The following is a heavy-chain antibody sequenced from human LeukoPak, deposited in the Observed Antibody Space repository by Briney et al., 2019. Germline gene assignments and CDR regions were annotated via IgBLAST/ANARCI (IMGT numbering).Heavy chain of an antibody. CDR2: MSPKSGNT. J-gene: IGHJ6*03. D-gene: IGHD5-18*01. CDR1: GYTFTNYD. Sequence: ASVKVSCKASGYTFTNYDLNWVRQATGQGLEWMGWMSPKSGNTGYGKKFQGRVTFTRDTSISTSFMELSSLRSEDTAIYYCARGRPDTSVPRTYYMDVWGKGTTVTVSS. V-gene: IGHV1-8*01. CDR3: ARGRPDTSVPRTYYMDV.